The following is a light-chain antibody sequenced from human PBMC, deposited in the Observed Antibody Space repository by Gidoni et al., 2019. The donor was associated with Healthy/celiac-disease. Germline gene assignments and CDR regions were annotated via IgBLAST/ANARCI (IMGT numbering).Light chain of an antibody. CDR2: AAS. Sequence: DIQMTQSPSSLSASVGDRVTITCRASQSISSYLNWYQQKPGKAPKLLIYAASSLQRGVPSRFSGSGSGTDFTLTISSLHPEDFATYYCQQSYSTPCTFGQGTKLEIK. CDR3: QQSYSTPCT. V-gene: IGKV1-39*01. J-gene: IGKJ2*02. CDR1: QSISSY.